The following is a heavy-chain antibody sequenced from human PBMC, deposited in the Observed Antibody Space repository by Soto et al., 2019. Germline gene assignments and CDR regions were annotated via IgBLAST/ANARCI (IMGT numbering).Heavy chain of an antibody. V-gene: IGHV4-59*12. CDR3: AGYQLPASFDY. J-gene: IGHJ4*02. Sequence: PSETLSLTCTVSGGSISSYYWSWIRQPPGRGLEWIGYIYYSGSTNYNPSLKSRVTISVDTSKNQFSLKLSSVTAADTAVYYCAGYQLPASFDYRGQRTPVTVSA. CDR2: IYYSGST. CDR1: GGSISSYY. D-gene: IGHD2-2*01.